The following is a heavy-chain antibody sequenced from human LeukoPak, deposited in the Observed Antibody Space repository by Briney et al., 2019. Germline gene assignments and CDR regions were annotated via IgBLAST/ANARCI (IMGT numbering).Heavy chain of an antibody. V-gene: IGHV3-23*01. D-gene: IGHD3-10*01. CDR2: ISGSGGST. CDR3: VQGPYGSGSYYNGPAPYYFDY. CDR1: GFTFSSYA. Sequence: GGSLRLSCAASGFTFSSYAMSWVRQAPGKGLEWVSAISGSGGSTYYADSVKGRFTISRDNSKNTLYLQMNSLRAEDTAVYYCVQGPYGSGSYYNGPAPYYFDYWGQGTLVTVSS. J-gene: IGHJ4*02.